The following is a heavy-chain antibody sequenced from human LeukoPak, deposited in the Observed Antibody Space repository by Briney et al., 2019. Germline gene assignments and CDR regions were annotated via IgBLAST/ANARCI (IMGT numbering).Heavy chain of an antibody. D-gene: IGHD3-22*01. CDR2: ISGSGGTA. Sequence: GGSLRLSCAASGLTFSHYYMSWVRQAPGKGLEWVSAISGSGGTAYYADSVKGRFTISRDNSKNTLYPQMNSLRAEDTAVYYCAKKGYYDGSGYYMYYFDHWGQGTLVTVSS. CDR1: GLTFSHYY. CDR3: AKKGYYDGSGYYMYYFDH. V-gene: IGHV3-23*01. J-gene: IGHJ4*02.